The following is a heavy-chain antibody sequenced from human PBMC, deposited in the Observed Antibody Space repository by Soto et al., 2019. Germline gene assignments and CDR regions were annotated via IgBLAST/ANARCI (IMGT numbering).Heavy chain of an antibody. Sequence: QVQLVESGGGVVQPGRSLRLSCAASGFTFSSYGMHWVRQAPGKGLEWVAVISYDGSNKYYADSEKGRFTISRDNSKNTLYLQMNSLRAEDTAVYYCAKDKRAVVVTAPFDYWGQGTLVTVSS. CDR3: AKDKRAVVVTAPFDY. CDR1: GFTFSSYG. J-gene: IGHJ4*02. V-gene: IGHV3-30*18. D-gene: IGHD2-21*02. CDR2: ISYDGSNK.